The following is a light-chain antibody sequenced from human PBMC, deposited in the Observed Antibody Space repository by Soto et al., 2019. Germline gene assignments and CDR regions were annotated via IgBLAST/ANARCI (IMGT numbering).Light chain of an antibody. CDR3: QHYNSYSEA. Sequence: DIQMTQSPSSLSASVGDRVTITCRASQSISSYLNWYQQKPGKAPKLLIYAASSLQSGVPSRFSGSGSGTDFTLTISSLQPDDFATYYCQHYNSYSEAFGQGPKVDIK. J-gene: IGKJ1*01. V-gene: IGKV1-39*01. CDR2: AAS. CDR1: QSISSY.